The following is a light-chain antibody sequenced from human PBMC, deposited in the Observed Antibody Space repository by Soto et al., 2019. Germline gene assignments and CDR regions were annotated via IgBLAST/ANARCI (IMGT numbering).Light chain of an antibody. Sequence: QSVLTQPPSVSAAPGQKVTISCSGSSSNIGNNYVSWYQQLPGTAPKLLIYANSQRSSGVPDRFSGSKSGTSASLAISGLQSEDESDYYCATWDDSLNGWVFGGGTKLTVL. CDR3: ATWDDSLNGWV. CDR2: ANS. CDR1: SSNIGNNY. J-gene: IGLJ3*02. V-gene: IGLV1-51*02.